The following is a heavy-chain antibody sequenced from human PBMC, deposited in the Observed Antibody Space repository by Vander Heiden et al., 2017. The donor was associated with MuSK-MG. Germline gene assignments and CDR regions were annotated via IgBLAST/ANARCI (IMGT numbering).Heavy chain of an antibody. CDR3: ARHAPYCSGGTCYSYFDY. CDR2: IYYSGSA. CDR1: GGSISSSSYY. V-gene: IGHV4-39*01. D-gene: IGHD2-15*01. Sequence: QLQLQESGPGLVKPSETLSLTCTVSGGSISSSSYYWGWIRQPPGKGLEWIGSIYYSGSAYYNPSLKSRVTLSVDTSKNQFSLKLSSVTAADTAVYYCARHAPYCSGGTCYSYFDYWGQGTLGTVSS. J-gene: IGHJ4*02.